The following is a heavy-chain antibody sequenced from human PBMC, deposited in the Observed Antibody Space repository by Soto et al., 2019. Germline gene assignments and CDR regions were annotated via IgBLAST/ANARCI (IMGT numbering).Heavy chain of an antibody. CDR3: ANPNSVNYYDASGYHDAFDF. V-gene: IGHV1-18*04. D-gene: IGHD3-22*01. CDR2: ISAYNGNK. CDR1: GYTFTNDG. Sequence: GASVKVSCKASGYTFTNDGINWVRQAPGHGLEWMWWISAYNGNKRFAQKFQGRVTMTTDASTSTAYMELRNLRSDDTAVYYCANPNSVNYYDASGYHDAFDFWGQGTMVTVSS. J-gene: IGHJ3*01.